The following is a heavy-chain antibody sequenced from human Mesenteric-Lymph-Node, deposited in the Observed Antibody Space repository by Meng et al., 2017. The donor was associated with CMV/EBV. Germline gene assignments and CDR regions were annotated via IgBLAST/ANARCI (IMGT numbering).Heavy chain of an antibody. CDR2: INPNSGGT. CDR3: ARGDGGGIVGATSRVHYYYYGMDV. Sequence: ASVKVSCKASGYTFTGYYMHWVRQAPGQGLEWMGWINPNSGGTNYAQKFQGRVTMTRDTSISTAYMGLSRLRSDDTAVYYWARGDGGGIVGATSRVHYYYYGMDVWGQGTTVTVSS. CDR1: GYTFTGYY. J-gene: IGHJ6*02. V-gene: IGHV1-2*02. D-gene: IGHD1-26*01.